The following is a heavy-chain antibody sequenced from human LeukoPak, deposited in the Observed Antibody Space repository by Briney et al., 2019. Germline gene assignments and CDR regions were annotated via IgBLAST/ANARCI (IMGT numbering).Heavy chain of an antibody. D-gene: IGHD2-2*01. CDR2: IKQDGSEK. CDR3: ARAVHIVVVPAAKVPGVVDY. CDR1: GFTFSSYW. Sequence: GGSLRLSCAASGFTFSSYWMSWVRQAPGKGLEWVANIKQDGSEKYYVDSVKGRFTISRDNAKNSLYLQMNSLRAEDTAVYYRARAVHIVVVPAAKVPGVVDYWGQGTLVTVSS. J-gene: IGHJ4*02. V-gene: IGHV3-7*03.